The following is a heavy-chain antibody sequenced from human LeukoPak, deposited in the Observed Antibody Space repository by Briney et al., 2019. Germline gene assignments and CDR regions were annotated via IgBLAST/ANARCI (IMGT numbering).Heavy chain of an antibody. V-gene: IGHV4-59*12. CDR1: GDSISSDY. J-gene: IGHJ3*02. D-gene: IGHD3-16*02. CDR2: IYYSGTT. Sequence: SETLSLTCTVSGDSISSDYWSWIRQPPGKGLEWIGYIYYSGTTNYNPSLKSRVTISVDTSKNQFSLKLSSVTAADTAVYYCARESYDYVWGSYRYIESDDAFDIWGQGTMITVSS. CDR3: ARESYDYVWGSYRYIESDDAFDI.